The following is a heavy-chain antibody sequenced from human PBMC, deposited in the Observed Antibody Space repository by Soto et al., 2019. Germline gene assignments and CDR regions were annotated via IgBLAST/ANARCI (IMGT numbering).Heavy chain of an antibody. V-gene: IGHV1-69*06. Sequence: VKVSCKASGGTFSSYAISWVRQAPGQGLEWMGGIIPIFGTANYAQKFQGRVTITADKSTSTAYMELSSLRSEDTAVYYCARDPLRYFDWLLYPKDAFDIWGQGTMVTVSS. CDR3: ARDPLRYFDWLLYPKDAFDI. CDR1: GGTFSSYA. D-gene: IGHD3-9*01. CDR2: IIPIFGTA. J-gene: IGHJ3*02.